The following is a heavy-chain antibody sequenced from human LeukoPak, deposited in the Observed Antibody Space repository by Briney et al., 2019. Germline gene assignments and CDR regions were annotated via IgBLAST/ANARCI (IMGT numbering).Heavy chain of an antibody. D-gene: IGHD3-10*01. V-gene: IGHV1-18*01. CDR1: GYIFTSYG. J-gene: IGHJ4*02. CDR3: ARLNFGSEDY. Sequence: ASVKVSCKASGYIFTSYGISRVRQAPGQGLEWMGWISAYNGNTNYAQKLQGRITLTTDTSTSTAYMELRSLRSDDTAIYYCARLNFGSEDYWGQGTLVTVSS. CDR2: ISAYNGNT.